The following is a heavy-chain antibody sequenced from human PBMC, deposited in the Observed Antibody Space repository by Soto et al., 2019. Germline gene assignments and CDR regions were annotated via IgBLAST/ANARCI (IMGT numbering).Heavy chain of an antibody. CDR3: AGMYSYGSYYYYGMDV. CDR1: GFTFSSYA. J-gene: IGHJ6*02. V-gene: IGHV3-23*01. Sequence: GGSLRLSCAASGFTFSSYAMSWVRQAPGKGLEWVSAISGSGGSTYYADSVKGRFTISRDNSKNTLYLQMNSLRAKDTAVYYCAGMYSYGSYYYYGMDVWGQGTTVTVSS. CDR2: ISGSGGST. D-gene: IGHD5-18*01.